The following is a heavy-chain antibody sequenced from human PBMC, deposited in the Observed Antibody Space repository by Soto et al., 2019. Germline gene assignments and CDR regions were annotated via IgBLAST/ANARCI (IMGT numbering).Heavy chain of an antibody. CDR1: GYTFSRYT. CDR2: ISPDDGNT. J-gene: IGHJ1*01. Sequence: ASVKVYCKTSGYTFSRYTIAWVRQAPGQGLEWLGWISPDDGNTEYEQKFQGRVTMTADTLTNNAYMELRSLKYDDTAVYYCARVEAPFGESLHWGQGTPVTVYS. CDR3: ARVEAPFGESLH. V-gene: IGHV1-18*01. D-gene: IGHD3-10*01.